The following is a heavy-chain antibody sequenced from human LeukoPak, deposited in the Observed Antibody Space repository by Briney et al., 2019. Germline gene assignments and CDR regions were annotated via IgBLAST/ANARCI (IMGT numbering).Heavy chain of an antibody. Sequence: KPSETLSLTCTVSGGSMNTYYWSWIRQPPGKGLEWIGYIYSSGSANYNPSLKSRVTISVDTSKKQFSLRLTSVTAADTAVYFCARGRPYTSSPDYWGQGTLVTVSS. D-gene: IGHD6-13*01. CDR2: IYSSGSA. V-gene: IGHV4-59*01. CDR1: GGSMNTYY. CDR3: ARGRPYTSSPDY. J-gene: IGHJ4*02.